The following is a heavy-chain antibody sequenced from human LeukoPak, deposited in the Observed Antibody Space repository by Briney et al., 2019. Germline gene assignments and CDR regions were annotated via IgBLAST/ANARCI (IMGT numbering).Heavy chain of an antibody. J-gene: IGHJ6*03. D-gene: IGHD2-15*01. CDR1: EYTFTDYY. CDR3: ARANRAVAGDYYYWYMDV. V-gene: IGHV1-2*02. Sequence: ASVKVSCKASEYTFTDYYMRWVRQAPGQGLEWMGWVNSNSGATDYAQKFQGRFTMTRDTSISTAYMHLSRLRSDDTAVYYCARANRAVAGDYYYWYMDVWGKGTTVTVSS. CDR2: VNSNSGAT.